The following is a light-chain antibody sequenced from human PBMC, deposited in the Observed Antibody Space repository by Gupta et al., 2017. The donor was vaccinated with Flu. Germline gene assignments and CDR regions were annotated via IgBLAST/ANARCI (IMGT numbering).Light chain of an antibody. CDR1: QSVTSN. V-gene: IGKV3-15*01. CDR3: QQYNNWPYT. CDR2: SAS. Sequence: ELVMTQSPATVSVSPGERATLSCRTSQSVTSNLAWYQQKPGQAPRLLIYSASTRATGIPARLSGSGSGTEFTLTISSLLSEDFAVYYCQQYNNWPYTFGQGTKVEIK. J-gene: IGKJ2*01.